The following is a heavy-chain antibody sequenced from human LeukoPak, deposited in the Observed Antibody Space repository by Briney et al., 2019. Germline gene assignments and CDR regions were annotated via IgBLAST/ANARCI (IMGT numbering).Heavy chain of an antibody. J-gene: IGHJ3*02. D-gene: IGHD6-19*01. Sequence: PGRSLRLSCAASGFTFSSYAMHWVRQAPGKGLEWVAVISYDGSNKYYADSVKGRFTISRDNSKNTLYLQMNSLRAEDTAVYYCARDFPTVAWHAFDIWGQGTMVTVSS. CDR3: ARDFPTVAWHAFDI. CDR2: ISYDGSNK. V-gene: IGHV3-30-3*01. CDR1: GFTFSSYA.